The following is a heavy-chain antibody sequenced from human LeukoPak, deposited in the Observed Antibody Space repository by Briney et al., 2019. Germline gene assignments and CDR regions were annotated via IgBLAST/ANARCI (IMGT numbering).Heavy chain of an antibody. CDR3: ARSLSGSFNPTNFDY. J-gene: IGHJ4*02. D-gene: IGHD1-26*01. V-gene: IGHV3-48*03. CDR2: ISTSSGTM. Sequence: PGGSLRLSCAASGFTFNSYEMNWVRQAPGKGLEWVSYISTSSGTMYYADSVKGRFTISRDNAKNSLYLQMNSLRAEDTAVYYCARSLSGSFNPTNFDYWGQGTLVTVSS. CDR1: GFTFNSYE.